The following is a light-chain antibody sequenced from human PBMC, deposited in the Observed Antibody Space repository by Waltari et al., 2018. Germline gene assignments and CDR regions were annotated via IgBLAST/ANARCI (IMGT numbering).Light chain of an antibody. J-gene: IGLJ3*02. CDR2: NNN. V-gene: IGLV1-44*01. CDR3: ASWDDSLTGSWV. Sequence: QSVVTQPPSVSGTPGQRVTISCSGSNSNIGSNDVNWYQQPPGTAPKLLIYNNNQRPSGVPDRFSGSKSGSSASLAISGLQSEDEGDYYCASWDDSLTGSWVFGGGTKLTVL. CDR1: NSNIGSND.